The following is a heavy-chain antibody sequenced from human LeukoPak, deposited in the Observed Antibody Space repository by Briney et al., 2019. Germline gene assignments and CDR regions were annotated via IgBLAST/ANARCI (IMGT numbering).Heavy chain of an antibody. J-gene: IGHJ6*02. CDR1: GFTFSSYW. V-gene: IGHV3-7*01. CDR3: ARDVGHPLAGDYGMDV. CDR2: IKQDGSEK. Sequence: PGGSLRLSCAASGFTFSSYWMSWVRQAPGKGLEWVANIKQDGSEKYYVDSVKGRFTISRDNAKNSLYLQMNSLRAEDTAVYYCARDVGHPLAGDYGMDVWGQGTTVTVSS.